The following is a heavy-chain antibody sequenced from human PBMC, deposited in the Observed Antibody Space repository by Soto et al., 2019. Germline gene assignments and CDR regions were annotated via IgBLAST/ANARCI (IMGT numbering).Heavy chain of an antibody. J-gene: IGHJ5*02. CDR3: ARSHSGGSSLVSAYWFDP. CDR1: GYTFTSYY. V-gene: IGHV1-46*03. CDR2: INPSGGST. D-gene: IGHD2-15*01. Sequence: QVQLVQSGAEVKKPGASVKVSCKASGYTFTSYYMHWVRQAPGQGLEWMGIINPSGGSTSYAQKFQGRVTMARDTSTSTVYVALSSLGSEGTAVYYCARSHSGGSSLVSAYWFDPWGQGTLVTVSS.